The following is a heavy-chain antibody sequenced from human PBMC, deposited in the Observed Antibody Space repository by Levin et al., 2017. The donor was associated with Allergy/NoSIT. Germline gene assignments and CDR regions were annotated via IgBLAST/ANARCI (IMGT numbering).Heavy chain of an antibody. CDR1: GGSFSGYY. V-gene: IGHV4-34*01. J-gene: IGHJ4*02. CDR2: INHSGST. D-gene: IGHD6-13*01. Sequence: SETLSLTCAVYGGSFSGYYWSWIRQPPGKGLEWIGEINHSGSTNYNPSLKSRVTISVDTSKNQFSLKLSSVTAADTAVYYCARGYSRIFDYWGQGTLVTVSS. CDR3: ARGYSRIFDY.